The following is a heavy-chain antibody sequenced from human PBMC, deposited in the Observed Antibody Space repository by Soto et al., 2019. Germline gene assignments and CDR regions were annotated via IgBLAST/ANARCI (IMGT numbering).Heavy chain of an antibody. V-gene: IGHV4-30-4*01. Sequence: PSETLSLTSTVSGGSTSSDNYWSWIRQPPGKGLECSGHIYYCGNADYNPSLKSRLAISLDTSKNQFSLKLSSVTAADTAVYFCAREGGESSDGLYYFDSWGQGSLVTVSS. J-gene: IGHJ4*02. CDR3: AREGGESSDGLYYFDS. CDR2: IYYCGNA. D-gene: IGHD3-16*01. CDR1: GGSTSSDNY.